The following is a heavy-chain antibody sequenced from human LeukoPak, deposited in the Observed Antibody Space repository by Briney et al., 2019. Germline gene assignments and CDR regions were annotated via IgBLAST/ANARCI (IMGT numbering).Heavy chain of an antibody. D-gene: IGHD6-13*01. CDR2: ISGSGGST. CDR1: GFTFSSYA. CDR3: XKDQQLVRKFDY. J-gene: IGHJ4*02. V-gene: IGHV3-23*01. Sequence: GGSLRLSCAASGFTFSSYAMSWVRQAPGKGLEWVSAISGSGGSTYYADSVKGRFTISRDNSKNTLYLQMNSLRAEDTAVYYCXKDQQLVRKFDYWGQGTLVTVSS.